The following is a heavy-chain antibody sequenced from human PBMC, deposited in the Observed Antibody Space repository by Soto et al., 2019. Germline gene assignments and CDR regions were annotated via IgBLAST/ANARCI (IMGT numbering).Heavy chain of an antibody. CDR3: ARDGYGDPEYFQH. D-gene: IGHD4-17*01. Sequence: SETLCLTCSVSGGSIGGSADYWGWIRQTPGKGLEWIASVFYRGNTFYNPSPRDNSKNTLYLQMNSLRAEDTAVYYCARDGYGDPEYFQHWGQGTLVTVS. V-gene: IGHV4-39*07. J-gene: IGHJ1*01. CDR2: VFYRGNT. CDR1: GGSIGGSADY.